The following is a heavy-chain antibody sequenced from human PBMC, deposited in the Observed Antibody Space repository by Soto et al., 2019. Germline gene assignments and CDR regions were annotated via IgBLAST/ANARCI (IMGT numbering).Heavy chain of an antibody. CDR1: GGSISSGDYY. CDR2: IYYSGST. D-gene: IGHD6-6*01. J-gene: IGHJ4*02. V-gene: IGHV4-30-4*01. Sequence: PSETLSLTCTVSGGSISSGDYYWSWIRQPPGKGLEWIGYIYYSGSTYYNPSLKSRVTISVDTSKNQFSLKLSSVTAADTAVYYCASEYSSSASFDYWGQGTLVTVSS. CDR3: ASEYSSSASFDY.